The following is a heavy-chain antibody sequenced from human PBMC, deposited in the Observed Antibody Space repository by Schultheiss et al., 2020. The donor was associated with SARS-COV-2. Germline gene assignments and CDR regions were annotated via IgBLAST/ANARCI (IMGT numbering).Heavy chain of an antibody. D-gene: IGHD3-3*01. CDR3: ARDQKVFGVVIITPSRY. V-gene: IGHV3-66*01. Sequence: GGSLRLSCAASGFTVSSNYMSWVRQAPGKGLEWVSVIYSGGSTYYADSVKGRFTISRDNSKNTLYLQMNSLRAEDTAVYYCARDQKVFGVVIITPSRYWGQGTLVTVSS. CDR1: GFTVSSNY. J-gene: IGHJ4*02. CDR2: IYSGGST.